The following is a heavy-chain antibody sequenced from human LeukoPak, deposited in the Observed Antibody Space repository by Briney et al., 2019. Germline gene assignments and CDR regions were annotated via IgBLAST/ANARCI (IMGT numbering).Heavy chain of an antibody. D-gene: IGHD3-22*01. J-gene: IGHJ4*02. CDR1: GFTFSSYA. V-gene: IGHV3-48*04. CDR2: ISSSSSTI. CDR3: ARDSPYYYDSSGFDY. Sequence: GGSLRLSCAASGFTFSSYAMSWVRQAPGKGLEWVSYISSSSSTIYYADSVKGRFTISRDNAKNSLYLQMNSLRAEDTAVYYCARDSPYYYDSSGFDYWGQGTLVTVSS.